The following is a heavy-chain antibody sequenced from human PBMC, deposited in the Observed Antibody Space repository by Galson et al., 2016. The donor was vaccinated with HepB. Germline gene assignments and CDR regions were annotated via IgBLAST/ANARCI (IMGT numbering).Heavy chain of an antibody. Sequence: SLRLSCAASGFTFSRYWKSWVRQAPGKGLEWVSAISGSDGSTYYADSVKGRFTISRDDSKNTLYLQMNSLRAEDTAVYYCAKRRSTIGDFDSWGQGILVTVSS. CDR3: AKRRSTIGDFDS. CDR1: GFTFSRYW. CDR2: ISGSDGST. J-gene: IGHJ4*02. V-gene: IGHV3-23*01.